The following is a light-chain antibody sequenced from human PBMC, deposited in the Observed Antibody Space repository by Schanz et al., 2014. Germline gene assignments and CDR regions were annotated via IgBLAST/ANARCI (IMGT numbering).Light chain of an antibody. CDR2: EVS. CDR3: CSYAGGSTYV. Sequence: QSALTQPPSASGSPGQSVTISCTGTSSDVGGYNYVSWYQQHPGKAPKLMIYEVSKRPSGVPDRFSGSKSGNTASLTISGLQAEDEADYYCCSYAGGSTYVFGTGTKLTVL. CDR1: SSDVGGYNY. J-gene: IGLJ1*01. V-gene: IGLV2-8*01.